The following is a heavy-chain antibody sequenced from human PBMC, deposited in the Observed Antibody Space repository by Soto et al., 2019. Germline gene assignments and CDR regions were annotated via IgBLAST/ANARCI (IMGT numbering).Heavy chain of an antibody. D-gene: IGHD6-6*01. CDR2: IYYSGST. V-gene: IGHV4-59*01. CDR3: ARAGYSSSSIYYCGMDV. CDR1: GGSISSYY. J-gene: IGHJ6*02. Sequence: SETLSLTCTVSGGSISSYYWSWIRQPPGKGLEWIGYIYYSGSTNYNPSLKSRVTISVDTSKNQFSLKLSSVTAADTAVYYCARAGYSSSSIYYCGMDVWGQGTTVTVSS.